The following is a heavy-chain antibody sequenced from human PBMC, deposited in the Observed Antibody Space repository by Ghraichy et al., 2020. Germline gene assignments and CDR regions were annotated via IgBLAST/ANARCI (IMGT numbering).Heavy chain of an antibody. Sequence: SETLSLTCAVSGYSISSGYYWGWIRQSPGKGLEWIASIYHDGSTYQNPSLKSRVTISVDTSNNQFSLKLASMTAADSAVFFCARVDRCSGGSCYFIDCWGQGTLVTVSS. CDR3: ARVDRCSGGSCYFIDC. D-gene: IGHD2-15*01. CDR1: GYSISSGYY. J-gene: IGHJ4*02. CDR2: IYHDGST. V-gene: IGHV4-38-2*01.